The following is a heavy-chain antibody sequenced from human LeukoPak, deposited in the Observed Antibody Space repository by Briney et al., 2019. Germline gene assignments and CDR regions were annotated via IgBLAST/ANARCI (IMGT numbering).Heavy chain of an antibody. J-gene: IGHJ6*03. V-gene: IGHV3-7*01. D-gene: IGHD6-19*01. CDR1: AFTFSRYW. CDR3: AKTLHSGWYFYYYMDV. Sequence: GGSLRLSCAASAFTFSRYWTTWVRQAPGKGLEWVANINEDGSEKYYLDSVRGRFTISRDNAKNSLYLQMDSLRAEDTAVYYCAKTLHSGWYFYYYMDVWGKGTTVTVSS. CDR2: INEDGSEK.